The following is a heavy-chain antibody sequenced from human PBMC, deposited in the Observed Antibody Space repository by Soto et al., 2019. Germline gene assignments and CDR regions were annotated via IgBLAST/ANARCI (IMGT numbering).Heavy chain of an antibody. V-gene: IGHV3-53*02. CDR1: GYSVSRNY. CDR2: VYSGGAT. D-gene: IGHD3-10*01. Sequence: QLVETGGGLIQPGTCLTLSCAASGYSVSRNYMTWVRQAPGKGLEWVSFVYSGGATFYADSVKGRFILSRDDSQNTMYLQMNILRAEDTAVYYCSRVPGRLWGRGTLVTVAS. J-gene: IGHJ4*02. CDR3: SRVPGRL.